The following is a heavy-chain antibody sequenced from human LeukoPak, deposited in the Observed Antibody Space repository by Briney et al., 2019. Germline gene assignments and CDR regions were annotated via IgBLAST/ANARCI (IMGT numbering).Heavy chain of an antibody. V-gene: IGHV3-30*02. CDR3: AKDASSVWYFSYFDF. Sequence: GGSLRLSCAASGFIFSSYGMHWVRQAPGKGLEWVAFIQSDGTNKYYTDSVKGRFTVSRDNSKNTLYLQIDSLRPEDTAVYYCAKDASSVWYFSYFDFWGQGTLATVSS. CDR1: GFIFSSYG. J-gene: IGHJ4*02. CDR2: IQSDGTNK. D-gene: IGHD6-19*01.